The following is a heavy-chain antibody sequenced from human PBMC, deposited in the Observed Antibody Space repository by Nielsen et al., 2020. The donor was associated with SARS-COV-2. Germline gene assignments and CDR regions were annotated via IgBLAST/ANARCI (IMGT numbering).Heavy chain of an antibody. Sequence: GESLKISCQASGNILSTSCIGWVRQRPGKGLEWMGNIYLSDSRTVYSPSFQGQVTISADKSIITAYLQWSSLKATDTAIYFCASWSKSNWFDYWGQGTLVTVSA. CDR2: IYLSDSRT. V-gene: IGHV5-51*01. CDR1: GNILSTSC. D-gene: IGHD2-8*01. J-gene: IGHJ4*02. CDR3: ASWSKSNWFDY.